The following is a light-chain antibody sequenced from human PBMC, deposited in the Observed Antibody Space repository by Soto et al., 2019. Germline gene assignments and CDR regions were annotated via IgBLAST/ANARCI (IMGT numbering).Light chain of an antibody. CDR2: GTS. Sequence: EIVLTQSPGTLSLSPGDRATLSCRTSQSVSSSYLAWYQQKPGQAPRLLIYGTSSRATGIPDRFSGSGSGTAFTLTIIRLEPEDFAVYYCQQYSNSPNTFGQGTKVEIE. J-gene: IGKJ2*01. CDR1: QSVSSSY. V-gene: IGKV3-20*01. CDR3: QQYSNSPNT.